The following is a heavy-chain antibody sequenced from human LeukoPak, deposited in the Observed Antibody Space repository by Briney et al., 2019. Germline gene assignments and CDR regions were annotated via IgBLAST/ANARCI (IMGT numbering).Heavy chain of an antibody. CDR3: AKAPATGEGYYFCYMDV. CDR2: VNGRGATT. J-gene: IGHJ6*03. V-gene: IGHV3-23*01. Sequence: GGSLRLSCAASGFASGFTFSDYAVSWVRQAPGKGPEWVASVNGRGATTYYADSVRGRFTISRDNSKNTVYLQMISLGADDTAVYFCAKAPATGEGYYFCYMDVWGKGTTVTVSS. D-gene: IGHD7-27*01. CDR1: GFTFSDYA.